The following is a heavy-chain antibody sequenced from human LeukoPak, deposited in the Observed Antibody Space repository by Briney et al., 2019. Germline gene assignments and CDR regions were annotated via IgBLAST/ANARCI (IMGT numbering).Heavy chain of an antibody. J-gene: IGHJ4*02. D-gene: IGHD6-19*01. CDR3: ARGTPPRMYSSGWYAY. CDR2: INHSGST. V-gene: IGHV4-34*01. Sequence: PSETLSLTCAVYGGSFSGYYWSWIRQPPGKGLEWIGEINHSGSTNYNPSLKSRVTISVDTSKNQFSLKLSSVTAADTAVYYCARGTPPRMYSSGWYAYWGQGTLVTVSS. CDR1: GGSFSGYY.